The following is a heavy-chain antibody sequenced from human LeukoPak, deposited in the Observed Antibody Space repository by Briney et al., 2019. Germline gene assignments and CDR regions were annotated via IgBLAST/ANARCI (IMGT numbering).Heavy chain of an antibody. J-gene: IGHJ4*02. CDR2: IYSGGNT. CDR1: GFTVSSNS. Sequence: PGGSLRLSCAASGFTVSSNSMTWVRQAPGKGLGWVSVIYSGGNTYYADSVKGRFTISRDNSKNTLYLQMNSLRAEDTAVYYCARGDYYGSGRHFDYWGQGTLVTVSS. D-gene: IGHD3-10*01. V-gene: IGHV3-66*01. CDR3: ARGDYYGSGRHFDY.